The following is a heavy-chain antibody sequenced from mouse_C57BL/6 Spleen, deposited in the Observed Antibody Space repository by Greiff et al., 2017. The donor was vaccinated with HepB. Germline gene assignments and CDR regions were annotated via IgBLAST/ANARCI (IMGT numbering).Heavy chain of an antibody. CDR3: AKDGDWDFFDY. Sequence: DVLLVESGGGLVQPGGSLSLSCAASGFTFSDYYMSWVRQPPGKALEWLGFIRNKANGYTTEYSASVKGRFTSSRDNSQSIPYLQMNALGAEDSATYYCAKDGDWDFFDYWGQSTTLTVSS. CDR1: GFTFSDYY. CDR2: IRNKANGYTT. V-gene: IGHV7-3*03. D-gene: IGHD4-1*01. J-gene: IGHJ2*01.